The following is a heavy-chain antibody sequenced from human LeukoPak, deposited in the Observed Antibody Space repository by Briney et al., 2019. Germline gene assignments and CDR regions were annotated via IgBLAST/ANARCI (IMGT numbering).Heavy chain of an antibody. J-gene: IGHJ5*02. V-gene: IGHV3-11*01. Sequence: GGSLRLSCAASGFTFSDYYMSWIRQAPGKGLEWVSYISSSGSTIYYADSVKGRFTISRDNAKNSLYLQTNSLRAEDTAVYYCAKDLRGTNWFDPWGQGTLVTVSS. CDR1: GFTFSDYY. CDR3: AKDLRGTNWFDP. CDR2: ISSSGSTI.